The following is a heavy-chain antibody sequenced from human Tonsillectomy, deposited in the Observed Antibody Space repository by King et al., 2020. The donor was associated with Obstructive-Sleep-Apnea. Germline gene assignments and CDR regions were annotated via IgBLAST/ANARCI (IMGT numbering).Heavy chain of an antibody. J-gene: IGHJ5*02. CDR2: ISYDGRDK. D-gene: IGHD2-8*01. CDR3: GVYNLFDP. CDR1: GFTFSNYG. V-gene: IGHV3-30*03. Sequence: VQLVESGGGVVQPGRSLRLSCAASGFTFSNYGMHWVRQAPGEGLEWVAIISYDGRDKYYADSLKGRFTISRDNSKSTLYLKMNSLRPADTAVYYCGVYNLFDPWGQGTLVTVSS.